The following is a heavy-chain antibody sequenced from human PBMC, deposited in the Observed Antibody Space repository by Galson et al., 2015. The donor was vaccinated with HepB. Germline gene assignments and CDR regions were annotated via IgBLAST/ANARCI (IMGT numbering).Heavy chain of an antibody. CDR3: ARSPGGGLDH. CDR2: IYSGGAT. CDR1: GFNLSNNY. V-gene: IGHV3-53*01. Sequence: SLRLSCAASGFNLSNNYMTWVRQAPGKGLQWVSTIYSGGATYYADSVKGRFTISRDHSKHTLYLQMSSLRVEDTAVYYCARSPGGGLDHWGQGTLVTVSS. J-gene: IGHJ4*02. D-gene: IGHD2-15*01.